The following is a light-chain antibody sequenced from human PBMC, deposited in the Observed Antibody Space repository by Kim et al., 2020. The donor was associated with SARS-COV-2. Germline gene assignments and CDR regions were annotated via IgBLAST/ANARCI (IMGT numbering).Light chain of an antibody. CDR2: GAS. Sequence: EIVLTQSPGTLSLSPGERATLSCRASQSVSSSYLAWYQQKPGQAPRLLIYGASSRATGIPDRFSGSGSGTDFTLTISRLEPEDFAVYYCQQYGSSPYLLTFGGGTKVDIK. V-gene: IGKV3-20*01. CDR3: QQYGSSPYLLT. CDR1: QSVSSSY. J-gene: IGKJ4*01.